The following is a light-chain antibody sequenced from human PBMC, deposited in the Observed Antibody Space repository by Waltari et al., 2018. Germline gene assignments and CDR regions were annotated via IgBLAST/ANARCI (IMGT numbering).Light chain of an antibody. CDR3: CSFAGSGPHVV. J-gene: IGLJ2*01. Sequence: QSALTQPASVSGSPGQSITISCTGTSSDVVTYNLVSWYHHHPGKAPKLMIYASTKRPSGVSNCISGSKSGITASLTIPGLQAEDEADYYCCSFAGSGPHVVFGGGTKLTVL. CDR1: SSDVVTYNL. CDR2: AST. V-gene: IGLV2-23*01.